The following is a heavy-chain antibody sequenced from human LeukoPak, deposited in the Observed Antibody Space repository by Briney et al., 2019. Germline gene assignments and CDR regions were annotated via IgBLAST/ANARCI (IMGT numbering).Heavy chain of an antibody. V-gene: IGHV1-2*04. J-gene: IGHJ6*02. CDR1: GYTFTGYY. CDR2: INPNSGGT. Sequence: GASVKVSCKASGYTFTGYYMHWVRQAPGQGLEWMGWINPNSGGTNYAQKFQGWVTMTRDTSISTAYMELSRLRSDDTAVYYCARAYSSGWYYYGMYVWGQGTTVTVSS. D-gene: IGHD6-19*01. CDR3: ARAYSSGWYYYGMYV.